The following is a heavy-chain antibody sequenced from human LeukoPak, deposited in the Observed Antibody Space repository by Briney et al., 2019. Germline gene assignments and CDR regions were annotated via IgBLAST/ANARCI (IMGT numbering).Heavy chain of an antibody. V-gene: IGHV4-34*01. CDR3: ARENYSKGLDP. CDR2: INHSGST. Sequence: SETLSLTCAVYGGSFSGYYWSWIRQPPGKGLEWIGEINHSGSTNYNPSLKSRVTISVDTSKNRFSLKLSSVTAADTAVYYCARENYSKGLDPWGQGTLVTVSS. D-gene: IGHD4-11*01. CDR1: GGSFSGYY. J-gene: IGHJ5*02.